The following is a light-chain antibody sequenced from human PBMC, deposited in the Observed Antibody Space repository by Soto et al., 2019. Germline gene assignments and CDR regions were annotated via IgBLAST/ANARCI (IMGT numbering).Light chain of an antibody. V-gene: IGKV1-16*02. CDR3: QQHKDYPLT. J-gene: IGKJ5*01. CDR2: ATS. CDR1: QDISNY. Sequence: DIQMTQSPSSLSASVGDRVTITCRASQDISNYLVWFQQKPGKAPKALIYATSSLHSGVPSKFSGSGSGTEFTLTISSLQPEDSATYYCQQHKDYPLTFSQGTRLEIK.